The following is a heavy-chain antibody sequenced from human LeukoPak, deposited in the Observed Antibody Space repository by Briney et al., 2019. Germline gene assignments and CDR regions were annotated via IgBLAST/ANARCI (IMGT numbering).Heavy chain of an antibody. D-gene: IGHD2-2*01. CDR1: GYTFTDYY. Sequence: ASVKVSCKASGYTFTDYYMHWVRQAPGQGLEWMGWINPNSGGTNYAQKFQGRVTMTRDTSISTAYMELSRLRSDDTAVYYCARDLVGLGVVVVPANYYMDVWGKGTTVTVSS. J-gene: IGHJ6*03. V-gene: IGHV1-2*02. CDR2: INPNSGGT. CDR3: ARDLVGLGVVVVPANYYMDV.